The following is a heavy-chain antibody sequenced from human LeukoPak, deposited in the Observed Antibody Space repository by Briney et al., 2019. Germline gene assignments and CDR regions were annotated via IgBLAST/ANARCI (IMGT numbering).Heavy chain of an antibody. J-gene: IGHJ5*02. V-gene: IGHV4-61*02. CDR2: LYTSGST. CDR1: GASINSGSFY. D-gene: IGHD6-13*01. CDR3: ARGVETGRYSSRIGGWFDP. Sequence: SETLSLTCTVSGASINSGSFYWVWIRQTAGKGLEWIGRLYTSGSTKINPSLRSRVSISADTSKNQFSLKLSSVTAADTAVYYCARGVETGRYSSRIGGWFDPWGQGTLVTVSS.